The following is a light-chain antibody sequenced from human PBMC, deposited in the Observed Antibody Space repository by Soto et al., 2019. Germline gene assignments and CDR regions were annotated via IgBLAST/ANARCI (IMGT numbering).Light chain of an antibody. J-gene: IGLJ2*01. CDR2: EVF. V-gene: IGLV2-14*01. CDR3: SSYTSTTTVV. Sequence: QSVLTQPASVSGSPGQSITISCTGSTNDIGRYNYVSWYQQHPAKAPKLLIYEVFNRPSGISNRFSGSKSDNTASLTISGLQAEGEGHYYCSSYTSTTTVVFGGGTKLTVL. CDR1: TNDIGRYNY.